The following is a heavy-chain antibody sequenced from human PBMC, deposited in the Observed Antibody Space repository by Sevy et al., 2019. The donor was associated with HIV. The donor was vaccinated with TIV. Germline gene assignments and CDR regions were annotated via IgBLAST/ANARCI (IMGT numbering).Heavy chain of an antibody. V-gene: IGHV4-34*01. CDR2: INHSGST. Sequence: SETLSLTCAVYGGSFSGYYWSWIRQPPGKGLEWIGEINHSGSTNYNPSLKSRVTISVDTSKNQFSLKLSSVTAADTAVYYCARGSSGGYFDYWGQRTLVTVSS. J-gene: IGHJ4*02. CDR3: ARGSSGGYFDY. CDR1: GGSFSGYY. D-gene: IGHD6-19*01.